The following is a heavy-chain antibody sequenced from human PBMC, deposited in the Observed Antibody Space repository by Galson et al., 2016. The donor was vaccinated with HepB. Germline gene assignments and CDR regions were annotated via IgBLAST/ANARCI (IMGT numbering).Heavy chain of an antibody. CDR3: AGDFDY. D-gene: IGHD3-9*01. J-gene: IGHJ2*01. CDR2: ISPSSTTI. Sequence: SLRLSCAASGFSFSSYSMNWVRQAPGKGLEWVSYISPSSTTIYYADSVKGRFTISRDNAKNSLFLQMNSLSDEDTAVYYCAGDFDYWGRGTLVTVS. CDR1: GFSFSSYS. V-gene: IGHV3-48*02.